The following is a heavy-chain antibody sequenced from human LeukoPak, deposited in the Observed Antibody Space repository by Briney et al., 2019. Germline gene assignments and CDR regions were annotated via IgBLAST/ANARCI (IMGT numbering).Heavy chain of an antibody. CDR1: GGSISGGSYY. CDR3: ARASPLGLNWFDP. D-gene: IGHD3/OR15-3a*01. J-gene: IGHJ5*02. V-gene: IGHV4-61*01. Sequence: PSQTLSLTCTVSGGSISGGSYYWSWIRQPPGKGLEWIGEINHSGSTNYNPSLKSRVTISVDTSKNQFSLKLSSVTAADTAVYYCARASPLGLNWFDPWGQGTLVTVSS. CDR2: INHSGST.